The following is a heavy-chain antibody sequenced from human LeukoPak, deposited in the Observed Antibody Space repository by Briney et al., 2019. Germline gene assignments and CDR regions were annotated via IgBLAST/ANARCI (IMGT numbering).Heavy chain of an antibody. V-gene: IGHV4-61*01. CDR2: IFYSGNT. D-gene: IGHD5-24*01. Sequence: SETLSLTCTVSGGSISSSSYYWSWIRQPPGKGLEWIGYIFYSGNTDYNPSLKSRVTISVDTSRNQFSLKLDSVTAADTAVYYCARVFRRDGYFDYWGQGTLVTVSS. CDR3: ARVFRRDGYFDY. CDR1: GGSISSSSYY. J-gene: IGHJ4*02.